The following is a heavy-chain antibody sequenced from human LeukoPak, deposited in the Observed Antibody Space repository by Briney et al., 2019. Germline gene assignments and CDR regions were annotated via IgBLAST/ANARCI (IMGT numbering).Heavy chain of an antibody. CDR3: ARGFGYCSSTSCYRSYYYYMDV. D-gene: IGHD2-2*02. Sequence: PSETLSLTCTVSGGSISSYYWSWIRQPAGKGLEWIGRIYTSGSTNYNPSLKSRVTMSVDTSKNQFSLKLSSVTAADTAVYYCARGFGYCSSTSCYRSYYYYMDVWGKGTTVTVSS. CDR1: GGSISSYY. CDR2: IYTSGST. V-gene: IGHV4-4*07. J-gene: IGHJ6*03.